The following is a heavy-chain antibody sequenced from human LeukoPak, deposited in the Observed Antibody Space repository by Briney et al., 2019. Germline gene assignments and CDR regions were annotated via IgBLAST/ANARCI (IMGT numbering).Heavy chain of an antibody. CDR3: ARRPKPDTIFGVVITIGDYFDY. Sequence: SETLSLTCSVSGGSISSSSHYWGWIRQPPGKGLEWIGSINYSGSTFYNPSLKSRLTISVDTSKNQFSLKLSSVTAADTAVYYCARRPKPDTIFGVVITIGDYFDYWGQGTLVTVSS. CDR1: GGSISSSSHY. V-gene: IGHV4-39*07. J-gene: IGHJ4*02. D-gene: IGHD3-3*01. CDR2: INYSGST.